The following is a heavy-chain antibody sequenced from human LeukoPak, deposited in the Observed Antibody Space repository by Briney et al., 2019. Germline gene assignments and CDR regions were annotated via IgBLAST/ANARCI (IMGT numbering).Heavy chain of an antibody. CDR1: GFTFSSYE. CDR3: ARDAQWLSHYYYYGMDV. Sequence: PGGSLRLSCAASGFTFSSYEMNWVRQAPGKGLEWVSYISSSGNTIFYADSVKGRFTISRDNAKNSLYLQMNSLRAEDTAVYYCARDAQWLSHYYYYGMDVWGQGTTVTVSS. V-gene: IGHV3-48*03. D-gene: IGHD6-19*01. J-gene: IGHJ6*02. CDR2: ISSSGNTI.